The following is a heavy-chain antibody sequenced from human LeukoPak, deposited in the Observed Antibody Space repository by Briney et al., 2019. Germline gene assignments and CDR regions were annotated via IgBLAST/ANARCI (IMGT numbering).Heavy chain of an antibody. CDR2: ISYDGSNK. V-gene: IGHV3-30-3*01. CDR3: AGTPGDSYGWFDY. J-gene: IGHJ4*02. D-gene: IGHD5-18*01. Sequence: GGSLRLSCAASGFTFSSYAMHWVRQASGRGLEWVAVISYDGSNKYYADSVKGRFTISRDNSKNTLYLQMNSLRAEDTAVYYCAGTPGDSYGWFDYWGQGTLVTVSS. CDR1: GFTFSSYA.